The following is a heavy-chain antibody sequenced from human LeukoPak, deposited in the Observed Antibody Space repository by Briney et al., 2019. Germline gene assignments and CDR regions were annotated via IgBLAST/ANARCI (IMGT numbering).Heavy chain of an antibody. CDR3: STWTDLYDY. Sequence: SGGSLRLSCVASGFTFTDAWMTWVRQAPGKGLEWVGRIRSKTDGGTTDYVAAVKGRFIIPRDDSRNTFYLQMNSLTTEDTAVYYCSTWTDLYDYWGQGTLVTVS. J-gene: IGHJ4*02. CDR2: IRSKTDGGTT. V-gene: IGHV3-15*01. CDR1: GFTFTDAW. D-gene: IGHD3/OR15-3a*01.